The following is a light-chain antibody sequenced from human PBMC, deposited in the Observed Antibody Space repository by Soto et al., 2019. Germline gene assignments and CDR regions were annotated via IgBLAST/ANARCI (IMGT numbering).Light chain of an antibody. V-gene: IGLV2-11*01. J-gene: IGLJ3*02. CDR3: CSDAGSYTWV. Sequence: QSVLTQPRSVSGSPGQSVTISCTGTSSDVGGYNYVSWYQQHPGKAPKLMIYAVSERPSGVPDRFSGSKSGNTASLTISGLQAEDEADYYCCSDAGSYTWVFGGGTKLTVL. CDR2: AVS. CDR1: SSDVGGYNY.